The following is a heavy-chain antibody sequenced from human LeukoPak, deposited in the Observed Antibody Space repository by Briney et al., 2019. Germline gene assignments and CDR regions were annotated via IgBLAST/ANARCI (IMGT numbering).Heavy chain of an antibody. CDR3: ARGGGWAYCSSTSCLFLHY. D-gene: IGHD2-2*01. V-gene: IGHV1-2*02. CDR1: GYTFTGYY. Sequence: GTPVKVSCKASGYTFTGYYMHWVRQAPGQGLEWMGWINPNSGGTNYVQKFQGRVTMTRDTSISTAYMELSRLRSDDTAVYYCARGGGWAYCSSTSCLFLHYWGQGTLVTVSS. J-gene: IGHJ4*02. CDR2: INPNSGGT.